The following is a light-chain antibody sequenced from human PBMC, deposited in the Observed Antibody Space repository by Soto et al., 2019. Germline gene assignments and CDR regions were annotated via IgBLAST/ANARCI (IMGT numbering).Light chain of an antibody. V-gene: IGLV2-14*01. Sequence: QSALTQPASVSGSPGQSITISCTGTSSDVGSYNYVSWYQQHPGKAPKLMIYDVSNRPSGVSNRFSGSKSGNTASLTISGLQAEDEADYYCSSYTSSSIYVFGTGTKLTVL. J-gene: IGLJ1*01. CDR1: SSDVGSYNY. CDR2: DVS. CDR3: SSYTSSSIYV.